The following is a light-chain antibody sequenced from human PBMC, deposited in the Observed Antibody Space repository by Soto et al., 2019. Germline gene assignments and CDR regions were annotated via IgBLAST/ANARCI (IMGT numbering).Light chain of an antibody. J-gene: IGKJ5*01. CDR2: DAS. CDR3: QQYYDWPIT. V-gene: IGKV3-15*01. Sequence: EIVMTQSPATLSVSPGERATLSCRTSQSISTSLAWYQHKPGQAHRLLIYDASTRATGIPARFSGSGSGTEFTLTISSLQSEDFALYYCQQYYDWPITFGQGTRLEIK. CDR1: QSISTS.